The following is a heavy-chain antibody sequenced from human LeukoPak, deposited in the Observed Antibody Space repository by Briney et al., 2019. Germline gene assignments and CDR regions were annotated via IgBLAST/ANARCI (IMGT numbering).Heavy chain of an antibody. D-gene: IGHD6-19*01. J-gene: IGHJ4*02. V-gene: IGHV3-53*01. CDR2: IYSGGTT. Sequence: SGGSLRLSCAAPGFTFNTDFMNWGRQDPGKGLQWVSVIYSGGTTYYADSVNGRFTITRDKSKNTLYRQMNSLRAEDTAVYFCARARPYSSGWYPADYWGQGTLVTLSS. CDR1: GFTFNTDF. CDR3: ARARPYSSGWYPADY.